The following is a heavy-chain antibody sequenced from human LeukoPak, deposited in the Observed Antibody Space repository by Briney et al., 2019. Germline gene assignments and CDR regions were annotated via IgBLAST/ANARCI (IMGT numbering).Heavy chain of an antibody. CDR2: IKSKTDGGTT. Sequence: GSLRLSCAASGFTFSSYAMSWVRQAPGKGLEWVGRIKSKTDGGTTDYAAPVKGRFTISRDDSKNTLHLQMNSLKTEDTAVYYCTTRRISYFDLWGRGTLVTVSS. J-gene: IGHJ2*01. D-gene: IGHD2-15*01. CDR1: GFTFSSYA. V-gene: IGHV3-15*01. CDR3: TTRRISYFDL.